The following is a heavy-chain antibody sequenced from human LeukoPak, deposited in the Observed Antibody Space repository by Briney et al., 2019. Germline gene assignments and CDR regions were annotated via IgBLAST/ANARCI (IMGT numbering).Heavy chain of an antibody. D-gene: IGHD3-9*01. CDR3: ARARRREYFDWLPLFDP. CDR1: GYTFTGYY. J-gene: IGHJ5*02. V-gene: IGHV1-2*02. Sequence: GASVKVSCKASGYTFTGYYMHWVRQAPGQGLEWMGWINPNSGGTNYAQKFQGRVTMTRDTSISTAYMELSRLRSDDTAVYYCARARRREYFDWLPLFDPWGQGTLVTVSS. CDR2: INPNSGGT.